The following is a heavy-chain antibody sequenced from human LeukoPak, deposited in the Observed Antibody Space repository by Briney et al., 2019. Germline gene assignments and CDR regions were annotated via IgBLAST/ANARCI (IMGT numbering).Heavy chain of an antibody. D-gene: IGHD3-16*01. J-gene: IGHJ4*02. CDR3: ARGARGGIHGY. Sequence: ASVKVSCKASGYTFTGYYMHWVRQAPGQGLEWMGWINPNSGGPNYAKKFQGGVTMPKDTSISTAYMELSRLRSDDTAVYYWARGARGGIHGYWGQGTLVTVSS. V-gene: IGHV1-2*02. CDR1: GYTFTGYY. CDR2: INPNSGGP.